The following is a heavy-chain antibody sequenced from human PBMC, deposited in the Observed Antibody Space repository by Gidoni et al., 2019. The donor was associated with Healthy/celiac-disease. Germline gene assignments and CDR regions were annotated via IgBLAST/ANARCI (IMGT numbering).Heavy chain of an antibody. CDR2: IYYSGST. D-gene: IGHD1-1*01. V-gene: IGHV4-59*08. CDR1: GGSISSYY. J-gene: IGHJ3*02. CDR3: ARLRLDLPLVDAFDI. Sequence: QVQLQESGPGLVKPSETLSLTCTVSGGSISSYYWSWIRQPPGKGLEWIGYIYYSGSTNYNPSLKSRVTISVDTSKNQFSLKLSSVTAADTAVYYCARLRLDLPLVDAFDIWGQGTMVTVSS.